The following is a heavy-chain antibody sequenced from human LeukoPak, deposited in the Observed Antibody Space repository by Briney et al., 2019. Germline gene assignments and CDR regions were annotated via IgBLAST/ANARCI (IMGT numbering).Heavy chain of an antibody. Sequence: PGGSLRLSCAASGFTVSSNYMSWVRQAPGKGLEWVSVIYSGGSTYYADSVKGRFTISRDNAKNSLFLHMNSLRAEDTAVYYCTAGGATSFDYWGQGTLVTVSS. J-gene: IGHJ4*02. CDR3: TAGGATSFDY. CDR2: IYSGGST. CDR1: GFTVSSNY. V-gene: IGHV3-53*01. D-gene: IGHD1-26*01.